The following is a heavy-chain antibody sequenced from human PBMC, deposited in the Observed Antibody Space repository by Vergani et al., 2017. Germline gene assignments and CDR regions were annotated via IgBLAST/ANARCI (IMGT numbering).Heavy chain of an antibody. CDR1: GFTFTSYD. CDR2: MNPNSGNT. D-gene: IGHD3-22*01. Sequence: VQLVESGGVVVQPGGSLRLSCAASGFTFTSYDINWVRQATGQGLEWMGWMNPNSGNTGYAQKFQGRVTMTRNTSISTAYMELSSLRSEDTAVYYCARGWGYYDSPDYWGQGTLVTVSS. V-gene: IGHV1-8*01. J-gene: IGHJ4*02. CDR3: ARGWGYYDSPDY.